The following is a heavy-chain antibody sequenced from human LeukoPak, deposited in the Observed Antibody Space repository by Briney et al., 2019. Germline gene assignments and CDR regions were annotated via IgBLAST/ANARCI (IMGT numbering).Heavy chain of an antibody. CDR2: IYYSGST. J-gene: IGHJ6*03. D-gene: IGHD4-17*01. V-gene: IGHV4-59*01. CDR1: GGSISSYY. Sequence: PSETLSLACTVSGGSISSYYWSWIRQPPGKGLEWIGYIYYSGSTNYNPSLKSRVTISVDTSKNQFSLKLSSVTAADTAVYYCARERGDYNADYYYYYMDVWGKGTTVTVSS. CDR3: ARERGDYNADYYYYYMDV.